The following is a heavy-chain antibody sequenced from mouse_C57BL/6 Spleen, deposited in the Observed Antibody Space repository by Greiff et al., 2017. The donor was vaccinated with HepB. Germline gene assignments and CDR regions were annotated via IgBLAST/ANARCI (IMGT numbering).Heavy chain of an antibody. Sequence: EVQRVESGGGLVKPGGSLKLSCAASGFTFSSYAMSWVRQTPEKRLEWVATISDGGSYTYYPDNVKGRFTISRDNAKNNLYLQMSHLKSEDTAMYYCAREGGNYGYYAMDYWGQGTSVTVSS. CDR3: AREGGNYGYYAMDY. V-gene: IGHV5-4*01. J-gene: IGHJ4*01. CDR1: GFTFSSYA. D-gene: IGHD2-1*01. CDR2: ISDGGSYT.